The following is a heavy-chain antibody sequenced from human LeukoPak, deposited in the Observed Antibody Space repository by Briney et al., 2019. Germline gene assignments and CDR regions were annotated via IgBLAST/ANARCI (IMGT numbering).Heavy chain of an antibody. Sequence: GGSLRLSCAASGFTFSSYAMSWVRQAPGKGLEWVSGISGSGGSTYYADSVKGRFTISRDNSKNTLYLQINSLRAEDTAVYYCANTRSGEPTAENDYWGQGTLVTVSS. CDR2: ISGSGGST. CDR1: GFTFSSYA. CDR3: ANTRSGEPTAENDY. J-gene: IGHJ4*02. V-gene: IGHV3-23*01. D-gene: IGHD3-10*01.